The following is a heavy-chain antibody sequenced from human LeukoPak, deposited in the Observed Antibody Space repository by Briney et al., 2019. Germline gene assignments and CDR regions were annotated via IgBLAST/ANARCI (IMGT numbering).Heavy chain of an antibody. D-gene: IGHD3-3*01. J-gene: IGHJ4*02. CDR2: INHSGST. CDR3: APTYYDFWSGYPDGGY. V-gene: IGHV4-34*01. Sequence: PSETLSLTCAVYGGSFSGYYWSWIRQPPGKGLEWIGEINHSGSTNYNPSLKSRVTISVDTSKNQFSLKLSSVTAADTAVYYCAPTYYDFWSGYPDGGYWGQGTLVTVSS. CDR1: GGSFSGYY.